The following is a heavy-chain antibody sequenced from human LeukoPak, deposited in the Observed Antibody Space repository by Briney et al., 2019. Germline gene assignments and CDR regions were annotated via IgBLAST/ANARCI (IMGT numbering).Heavy chain of an antibody. Sequence: PSETLSLTCTVSGGSISSGSNYWRWIRQPAGKGLEWIGGIYTSGNTHYKPSLKSRVTRSLDTSKNQFSLKLSSVTAADTAVYFCTRVDNNWGQGTLVTVSS. CDR1: GGSISSGSNY. CDR2: IYTSGNT. D-gene: IGHD2/OR15-2a*01. J-gene: IGHJ4*02. V-gene: IGHV4-61*02. CDR3: TRVDNN.